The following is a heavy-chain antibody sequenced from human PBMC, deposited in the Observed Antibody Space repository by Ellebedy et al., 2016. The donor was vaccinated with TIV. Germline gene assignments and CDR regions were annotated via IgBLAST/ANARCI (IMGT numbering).Heavy chain of an antibody. D-gene: IGHD3-10*01. Sequence: MPGGSLRLSCSLSGSSITTYYWSWIRQPPGKGLEWIGYIYNVELTNYSPSLKSRTSISIDTSKKQFSRNLTSVTVADTALYFCARGVVRGVAAFDIWGRGTMVIVSS. CDR3: ARGVVRGVAAFDI. CDR2: IYNVELT. J-gene: IGHJ3*02. V-gene: IGHV4-59*01. CDR1: GSSITTYY.